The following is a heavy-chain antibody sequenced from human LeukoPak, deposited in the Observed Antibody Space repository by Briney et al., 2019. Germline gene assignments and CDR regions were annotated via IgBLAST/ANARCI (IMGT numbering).Heavy chain of an antibody. CDR3: ARGKRTGTSLDI. J-gene: IGHJ3*02. CDR2: IRYDGSNK. V-gene: IGHV3-30*02. D-gene: IGHD1-7*01. Sequence: GGSLRLSCAASGFTFSSYGMHWVRQAPGKGLEWVAFIRYDGSNKYYADSVKGRFTISRDNSKNTLYLQMNSLRAEDTAVYYCARGKRTGTSLDIWGQGTMVTVSS. CDR1: GFTFSSYG.